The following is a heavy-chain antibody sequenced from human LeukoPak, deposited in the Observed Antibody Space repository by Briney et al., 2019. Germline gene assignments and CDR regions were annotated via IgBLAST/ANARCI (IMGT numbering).Heavy chain of an antibody. CDR3: GAFWSGYSLDAFDI. J-gene: IGHJ3*02. V-gene: IGHV3-23*01. CDR2: FSGGGGST. Sequence: GGSLRLSCAASGFTFYNYAMSWVRQAPGKGLEWGSDFSGGGGSTHYADSVKGRFAISRDNSKNTLYLQMNSLRAEDTAVYYCGAFWSGYSLDAFDIWGQGTMVTVSS. D-gene: IGHD3-3*01. CDR1: GFTFYNYA.